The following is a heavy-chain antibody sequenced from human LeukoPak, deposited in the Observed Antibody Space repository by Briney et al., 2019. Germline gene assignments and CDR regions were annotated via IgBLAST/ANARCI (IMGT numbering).Heavy chain of an antibody. D-gene: IGHD5-12*01. Sequence: GASVKVSCKASGYTLTVYYMHWVRQAPGQGLEWMGWINPNSGGTNYAQKFQGRVTMTRDTSISSAYMELSRLRSDDTALYYCARVLGGFSYFEYWGQGTLVTVSS. CDR3: ARVLGGFSYFEY. CDR2: INPNSGGT. J-gene: IGHJ4*02. V-gene: IGHV1-2*02. CDR1: GYTLTVYY.